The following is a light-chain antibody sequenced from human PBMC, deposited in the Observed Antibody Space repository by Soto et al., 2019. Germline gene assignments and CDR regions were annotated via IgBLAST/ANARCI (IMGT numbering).Light chain of an antibody. J-gene: IGKJ4*01. CDR3: QNYNSAPRT. Sequence: DIQMTQSPSSLSASVGDRVTITCRASQDISNSLAWYQQKPGEVPKVLIYATSILQSGVPARFSGSGSGTVFTLTISSLQPEDVATYYCQNYNSAPRTFGGGTKLEI. CDR1: QDISNS. CDR2: ATS. V-gene: IGKV1-27*01.